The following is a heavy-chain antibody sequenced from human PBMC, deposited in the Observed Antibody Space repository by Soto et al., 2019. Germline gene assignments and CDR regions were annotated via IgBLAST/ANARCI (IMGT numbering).Heavy chain of an antibody. CDR3: ARHLPYSSGKGYYYYYGMDV. CDR2: IYYSGST. Sequence: SATLSLTFTVTGPSISSSSYYWGWIRQPPGKGLEWIGSIYYSGSTYYNPSLKSRVTISVDTSKNQFSLKLSSVTAADTAVYYCARHLPYSSGKGYYYYYGMDVWGQGTTVT. CDR1: GPSISSSSYY. J-gene: IGHJ6*02. V-gene: IGHV4-39*01. D-gene: IGHD6-19*01.